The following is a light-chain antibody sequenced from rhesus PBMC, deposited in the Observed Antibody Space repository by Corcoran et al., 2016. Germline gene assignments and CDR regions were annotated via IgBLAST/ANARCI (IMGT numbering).Light chain of an antibody. CDR1: QSLPYSNGYTY. CDR2: LGS. Sequence: DIVMTQTPLSLPVTPGEPASISCRSSQSLPYSNGYTYLFWYLLKPGQSPQVLSYLGSTRASEVPDRFSGSGSGTNLARKIRRVEAWGVGLYCYFQAMQLPWAFGQGTKVEIK. V-gene: IGKV2-78*01. CDR3: FQAMQLPWA. J-gene: IGKJ1*01.